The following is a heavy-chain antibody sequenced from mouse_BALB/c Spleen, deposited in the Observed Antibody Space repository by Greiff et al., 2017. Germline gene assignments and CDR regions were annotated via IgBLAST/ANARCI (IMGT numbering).Heavy chain of an antibody. Sequence: EVKLMESGAELVRPGASVKISCKAFGYTFTNHHINWVKQRPGQGLDWIGYINPYNDYTSYNQKFKGKATLTVDKSSSTAYMELSSLTSEDSAVYYCARMSTMITGYAMDYWGQGTSVTVSS. J-gene: IGHJ4*01. D-gene: IGHD2-4*01. V-gene: IGHV1S45*01. CDR1: GYTFTNHH. CDR2: INPYNDYT. CDR3: ARMSTMITGYAMDY.